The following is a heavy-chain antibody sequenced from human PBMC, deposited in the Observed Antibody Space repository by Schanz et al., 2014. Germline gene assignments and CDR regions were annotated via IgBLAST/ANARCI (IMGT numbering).Heavy chain of an antibody. CDR2: IWSDGTNE. V-gene: IGHV3-33*06. J-gene: IGHJ5*01. D-gene: IGHD2-15*01. Sequence: VQLVESGGGLVQPGGSLRLSCTASGFTFSDYWMSWVRQAPGKGLEWVAVIWSDGTNEYYADSVKGRFTISGDSSKYTLYLQMNSLRAEDTAVYYCAKTPREYCNYDNCPNWFDSWGQGTLVTASS. CDR3: AKTPREYCNYDNCPNWFDS. CDR1: GFTFSDYW.